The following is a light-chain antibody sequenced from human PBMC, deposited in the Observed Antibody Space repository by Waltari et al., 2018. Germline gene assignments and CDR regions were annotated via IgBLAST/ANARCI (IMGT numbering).Light chain of an antibody. CDR1: QSISSY. CDR2: AAS. J-gene: IGKJ3*01. CDR3: QQSYSTPPGGCT. Sequence: DIQMTQSPSSLSASVGDRVTITCRASQSISSYLNWYQQKPGKAPKLLIYAASSLQSGVPSRFSGSGSGTDFTLPISSLQPEDFATYYCQQSYSTPPGGCTFGPGTKVDIK. V-gene: IGKV1-39*01.